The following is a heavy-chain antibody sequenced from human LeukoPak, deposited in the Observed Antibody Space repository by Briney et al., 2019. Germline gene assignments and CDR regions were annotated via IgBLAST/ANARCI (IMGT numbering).Heavy chain of an antibody. J-gene: IGHJ4*02. CDR1: GFTFSSYW. CDR3: ARDLRLWSGEFEYYFDY. Sequence: PGGSLRLSCAASGFTFSSYWMSWVRQAPGKGLEWVANIKQDGSEKYYVDSVKGRFTISRDNAKNSLYLQMNSLRAEDTAVYYCARDLRLWSGEFEYYFDYWGQGTLVTVSS. CDR2: IKQDGSEK. D-gene: IGHD3-10*01. V-gene: IGHV3-7*03.